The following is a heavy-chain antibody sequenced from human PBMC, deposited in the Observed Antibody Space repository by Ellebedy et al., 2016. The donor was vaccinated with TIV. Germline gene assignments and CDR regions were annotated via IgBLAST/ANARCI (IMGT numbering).Heavy chain of an antibody. CDR2: ILGGGGTT. J-gene: IGHJ4*02. CDR3: AKTWRYSSGWLNDY. Sequence: PGGSLRLSCGASGFTFSNYAMAWVRQTPGKGLEWVSAILGGGGTTYYADSVKGRFTISRDNSKNTLYLQMNSLRAEDTAVYYCAKTWRYSSGWLNDYWGQGTLVTVSS. V-gene: IGHV3-23*01. CDR1: GFTFSNYA. D-gene: IGHD6-19*01.